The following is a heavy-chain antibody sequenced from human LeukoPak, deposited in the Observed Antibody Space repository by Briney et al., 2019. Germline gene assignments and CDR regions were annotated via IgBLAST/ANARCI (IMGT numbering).Heavy chain of an antibody. CDR1: GFTFSSYD. CDR3: ARGHFYGSTHAFDI. J-gene: IGHJ3*02. Sequence: GGSLRLSCAASGFTFSSYDMHWVRQATGKGLEWVSAIGTAGDTYYPGSVKGRFTISRENAKNSLYLQMNSLRAGDTAVYHCARGHFYGSTHAFDIWGQGTMVTVSS. CDR2: IGTAGDT. V-gene: IGHV3-13*01. D-gene: IGHD3-10*01.